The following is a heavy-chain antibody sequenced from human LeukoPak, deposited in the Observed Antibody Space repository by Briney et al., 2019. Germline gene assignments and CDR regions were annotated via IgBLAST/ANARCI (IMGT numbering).Heavy chain of an antibody. J-gene: IGHJ4*02. CDR3: ARGTNFGYFDY. V-gene: IGHV3-7*01. D-gene: IGHD1-7*01. Sequence: RPGGSLRLSCAASGFTFSSYWMSWVRRAPGKGLEWVANIKQDGSEKYYVDSVKGRFTISRDNAKNSLYLQMNSLRAEDTAVYYCARGTNFGYFDYWGQGTLVTVSS. CDR2: IKQDGSEK. CDR1: GFTFSSYW.